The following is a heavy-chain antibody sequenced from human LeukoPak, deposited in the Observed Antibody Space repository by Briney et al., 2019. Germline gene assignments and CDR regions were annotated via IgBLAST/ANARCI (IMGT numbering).Heavy chain of an antibody. CDR2: INGDGSDT. J-gene: IGHJ4*02. CDR3: ARTMTGGFFDF. Sequence: GGPLRLSCAASGFTFSGFWMHWVRQAPGKGLVWVSRINGDGSDTTYADSVKGRFTISRDNVRNTLHLQMSSLRAEDTAVYYCARTMTGGFFDFWGQGTLVAVSS. CDR1: GFTFSGFW. V-gene: IGHV3-74*03. D-gene: IGHD3-16*01.